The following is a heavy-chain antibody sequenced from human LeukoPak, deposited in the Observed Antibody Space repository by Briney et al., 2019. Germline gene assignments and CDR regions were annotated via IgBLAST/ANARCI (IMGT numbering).Heavy chain of an antibody. CDR3: TRESGSYHGNDY. CDR2: INPNNGGT. J-gene: IGHJ4*02. CDR1: GYTFTGYY. Sequence: ASVKVSCKASGYTFTGYYMHWVRQAPGQGLEWMGRINPNNGGTNNAQKFQGRVTMTGDTSISTAYMKLSSLRSDDTAVYYCTRESGSYHGNDYWGQGTLVTVSS. D-gene: IGHD1-26*01. V-gene: IGHV1-2*06.